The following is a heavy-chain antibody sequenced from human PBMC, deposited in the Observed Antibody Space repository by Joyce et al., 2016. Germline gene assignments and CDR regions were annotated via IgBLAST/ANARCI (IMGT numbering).Heavy chain of an antibody. J-gene: IGHJ3*01. Sequence: QVHLVQSGPEVRKPGASVKVSCKASGYNFTSHGISWVRQAPGQGHEWMGWISAYNGNTNYAKKFQSRLTMTTYTSTSTSYMDMRSLRSDDTAIYFCAKDFPGGSDAFDFWGQGTMVIVS. D-gene: IGHD4-23*01. V-gene: IGHV1-18*01. CDR2: ISAYNGNT. CDR3: AKDFPGGSDAFDF. CDR1: GYNFTSHG.